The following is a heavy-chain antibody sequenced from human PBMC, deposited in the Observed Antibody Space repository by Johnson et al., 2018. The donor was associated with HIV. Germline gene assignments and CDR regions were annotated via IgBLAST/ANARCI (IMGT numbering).Heavy chain of an antibody. CDR3: AKLPVLYGDFDDAFNI. Sequence: QEQLVESGGGVVQPGRSLRLSCAASGFSFSSYDMHWVRQAPGKGLEWVAVISYDGSNKYYADSVKGRFTISRDNSKNTLYLQMNSLGAEDTAVYYCAKLPVLYGDFDDAFNIWGQGTMVTVSS. V-gene: IGHV3-30*18. D-gene: IGHD4-17*01. CDR1: GFSFSSYD. CDR2: ISYDGSNK. J-gene: IGHJ3*02.